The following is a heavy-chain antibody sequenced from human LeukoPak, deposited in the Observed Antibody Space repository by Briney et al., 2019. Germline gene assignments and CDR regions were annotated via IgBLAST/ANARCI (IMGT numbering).Heavy chain of an antibody. V-gene: IGHV1-46*01. Sequence: SVKLSCKASRYTFTSYYMHCVRRSPGQGLESMRIINTSGGSTSYAQKFQGRVTMTRDMSTSTFYMQLSSLRSEDTAVYYCARDPYSSSCFDYGGQGPVVTVSA. CDR2: INTSGGST. CDR3: ARDPYSSSCFDY. CDR1: RYTFTSYY. J-gene: IGHJ4*02. D-gene: IGHD6-6*01.